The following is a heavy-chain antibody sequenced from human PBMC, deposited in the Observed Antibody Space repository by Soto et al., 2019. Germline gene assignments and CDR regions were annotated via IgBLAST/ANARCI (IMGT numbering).Heavy chain of an antibody. V-gene: IGHV1-18*01. CDR1: GYTFFSYG. Sequence: QVQLVQSGDEVKNPGASVKVSCKTSGYTFFSYGISWVRQAPGQGLEWMGWISGYNGNTNYAQKFQARVNMTADTSTRTAYMELRSLRSDDTALYYCARKSSSSSWFDPWGQGTLVTVSS. D-gene: IGHD6-6*01. J-gene: IGHJ5*02. CDR2: ISGYNGNT. CDR3: ARKSSSSSWFDP.